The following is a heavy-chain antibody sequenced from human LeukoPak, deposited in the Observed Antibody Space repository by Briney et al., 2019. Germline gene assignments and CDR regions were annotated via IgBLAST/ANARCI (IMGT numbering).Heavy chain of an antibody. D-gene: IGHD3-10*01. CDR1: GFTFSSYA. V-gene: IGHV3-30-3*01. J-gene: IGHJ4*02. CDR3: ARGEGLWFGELFPFDN. Sequence: PGGSLRLSCAASGFTFSSYAMHWVRQAPGKGLEWVAVISYDGSNKYYADSVKGRFTISRDNSKNTLYLQMNSLRAEDTAVYYCARGEGLWFGELFPFDNWGQGTLVTVSS. CDR2: ISYDGSNK.